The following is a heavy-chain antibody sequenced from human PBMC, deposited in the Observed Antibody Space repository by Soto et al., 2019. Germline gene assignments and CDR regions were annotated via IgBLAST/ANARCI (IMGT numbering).Heavy chain of an antibody. J-gene: IGHJ4*02. Sequence: EVQLLESGGGLVQPGGSLRLSCAASGFTFSSYAMSWVRQAPGKGLEWVSAISGSGGSTYYADSVKGRFTISRDNSKNTLYLQMNRLRAEDTAVYYCAKASGWFGEVDYWGQGTLVTVSS. CDR1: GFTFSSYA. V-gene: IGHV3-23*01. CDR3: AKASGWFGEVDY. CDR2: ISGSGGST. D-gene: IGHD3-10*01.